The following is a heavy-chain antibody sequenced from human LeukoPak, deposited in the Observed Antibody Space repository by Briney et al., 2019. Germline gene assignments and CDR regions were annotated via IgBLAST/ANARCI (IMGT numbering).Heavy chain of an antibody. D-gene: IGHD6-13*01. CDR1: GYSLSSGYC. J-gene: IGHJ6*03. Sequence: SETLSLTCAVSGYSLSSGYCWGWIRQPPGKGLEWIGCIYHSGNTYCNPSLKSRVTISVDTSKNQFSLNLSSVTAADTAVYYCARQGGNSSPYYYYYSDVWGKGTTVTVS. CDR3: ARQGGNSSPYYYYYSDV. CDR2: IYHSGNT. V-gene: IGHV4-38-2*01.